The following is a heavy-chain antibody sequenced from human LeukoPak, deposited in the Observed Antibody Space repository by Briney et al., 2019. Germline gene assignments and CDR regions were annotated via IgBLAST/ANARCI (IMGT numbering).Heavy chain of an antibody. Sequence: PGRSLRLSCAASGFTFNNYGMHWVRQAPGKGLEWVAVIWYDGSNKYYADSVKGRFTISRDIPKNTLYLQMNSLRAEDTAVYYCATHCSSTSCYMYWGQGTLVTVSS. J-gene: IGHJ4*02. V-gene: IGHV3-33*01. D-gene: IGHD2-2*02. CDR1: GFTFNNYG. CDR2: IWYDGSNK. CDR3: ATHCSSTSCYMY.